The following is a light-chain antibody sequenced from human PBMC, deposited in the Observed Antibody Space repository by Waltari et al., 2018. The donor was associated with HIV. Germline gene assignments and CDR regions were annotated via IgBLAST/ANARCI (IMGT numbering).Light chain of an antibody. J-gene: IGLJ2*01. V-gene: IGLV1-51*02. Sequence: SVLTHPPSKSAAPGQTVTISCAGHSSTIGATDVSWYQQLPGAAPRLIIYESTKRPSVISDRVSASKSDTTATLDIAGVQAGDEAMYVCGTRDNDLGPVILGGGTWVTVL. CDR3: GTRDNDLGPVI. CDR2: EST. CDR1: SSTIGATD.